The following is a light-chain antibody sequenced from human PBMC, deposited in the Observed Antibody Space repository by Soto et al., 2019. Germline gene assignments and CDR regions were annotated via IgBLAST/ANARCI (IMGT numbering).Light chain of an antibody. CDR3: QQYYPTPPHT. CDR2: WAS. CDR1: QSVLYSSNNKNY. Sequence: DIVMTQSPDSLAVSLGERATINCKSSQSVLYSSNNKNYLAWYQQKPGQPPKLLIYWASTRESGVPDRFSGSGSGTDFTLTISSRQAEDGAVYYCQQYYPTPPHTLGQGTKLEIK. J-gene: IGKJ2*01. V-gene: IGKV4-1*01.